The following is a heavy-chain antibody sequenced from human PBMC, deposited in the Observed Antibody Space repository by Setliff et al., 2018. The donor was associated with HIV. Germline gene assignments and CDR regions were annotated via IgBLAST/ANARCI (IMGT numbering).Heavy chain of an antibody. D-gene: IGHD3-16*02. Sequence: SETLSLTCTVSGGSISSGSYYWTWIRQPAGKGLEWIGHIYTSGTTDYNPSLKSRVTISVDTSKNQFSLKLSSVTAADTAVYYCARHMGRAYYDYAGGSYRRGDAFDIWGLGTMVTVSS. CDR1: GGSISSGSYY. CDR2: IYTSGTT. J-gene: IGHJ3*02. CDR3: ARHMGRAYYDYAGGSYRRGDAFDI. V-gene: IGHV4-61*09.